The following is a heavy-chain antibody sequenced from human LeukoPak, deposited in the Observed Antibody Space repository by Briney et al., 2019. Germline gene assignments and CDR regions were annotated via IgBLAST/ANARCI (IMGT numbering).Heavy chain of an antibody. Sequence: GGSLRLSCAASGFTFSSYSMNWVRQAPGKWLEWVSSISSSSSYIYYADSVKGRFTISRDNAKNSLYLQMNSLRAEDTAVYYCARDREDTADYWGQGTLVTVSS. CDR1: GFTFSSYS. CDR3: ARDREDTADY. V-gene: IGHV3-21*01. D-gene: IGHD5-18*01. J-gene: IGHJ4*02. CDR2: ISSSSSYI.